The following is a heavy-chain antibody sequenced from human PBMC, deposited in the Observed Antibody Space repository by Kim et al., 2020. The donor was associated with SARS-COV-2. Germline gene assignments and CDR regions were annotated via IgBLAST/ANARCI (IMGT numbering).Heavy chain of an antibody. D-gene: IGHD6-13*01. J-gene: IGHJ4*02. CDR2: ISYDGSNK. V-gene: IGHV3-30*18. CDR3: AKDEYRSSWPHERSLSY. Sequence: GGSLRLSCAASGFTFSSYGMHWVRQAPGKGLEWVAVISYDGSNKYYADSVKGRFTISRDNSKNTLYLQMNSLRAEDTAVYYCAKDEYRSSWPHERSLSYWGQGTLVTVSS. CDR1: GFTFSSYG.